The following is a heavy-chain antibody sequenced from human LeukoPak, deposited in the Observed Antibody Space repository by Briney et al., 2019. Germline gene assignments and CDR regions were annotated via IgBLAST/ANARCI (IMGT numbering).Heavy chain of an antibody. J-gene: IGHJ3*02. V-gene: IGHV1-2*02. CDR1: GYTFTGYY. CDR2: INPNSGGT. CDR3: ARAPPTYLTGAAATLKRAFDI. Sequence: ASVKVSCKASGYTFTGYYMHWVRQAPGQGLEWMGWINPNSGGTNYAQKFQGRVTMTRDTSISTAYMELSRLRSDDTAVYYCARAPPTYLTGAAATLKRAFDIWGQGTMVTVSS. D-gene: IGHD2-15*01.